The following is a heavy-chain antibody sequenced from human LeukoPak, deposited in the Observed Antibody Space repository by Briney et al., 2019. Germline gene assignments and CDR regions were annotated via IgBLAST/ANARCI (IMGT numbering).Heavy chain of an antibody. V-gene: IGHV3-74*01. CDR1: GFTFSSYW. J-gene: IGHJ3*02. D-gene: IGHD4-17*01. Sequence: GGSLRLSCTASGFTFSSYWMHWVRQAPGKGLVWVSRINSDGGSTSYADSVKGRFTISRDNSKNTLYLQMNSLRAEDTAVYYCAKGGDYGDFSHDAFDIWGQGTMVTVSS. CDR3: AKGGDYGDFSHDAFDI. CDR2: INSDGGST.